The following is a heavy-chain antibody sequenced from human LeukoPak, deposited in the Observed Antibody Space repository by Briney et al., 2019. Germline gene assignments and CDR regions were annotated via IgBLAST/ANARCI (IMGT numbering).Heavy chain of an antibody. V-gene: IGHV3-30-3*01. CDR3: AREDWNYDGYFDC. CDR1: GFTFSSYA. D-gene: IGHD1-7*01. J-gene: IGHJ4*02. Sequence: GRSLRLSCAASGFTFSSYAMHWVRQAPGKGLEWVAVISYDGSNKYYADSVKGRFTISRDNSKNTLYLQMNSLRAEDTAVYYCAREDWNYDGYFDCWGQGTLVTVSS. CDR2: ISYDGSNK.